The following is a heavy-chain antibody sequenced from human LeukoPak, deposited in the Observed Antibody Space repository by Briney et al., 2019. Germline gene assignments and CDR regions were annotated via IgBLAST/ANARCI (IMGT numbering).Heavy chain of an antibody. D-gene: IGHD3-3*01. Sequence: PSETLSLTCTVSGGSISSYYWSWIRQPAGKGLEWIGRIYTSGSTNYNPSLKSRVTMSVDTSKNQFSLKLSSVTAADTAVYYCARGGELYDFWSGPTMNWFDPWGQGTLVTVSS. CDR3: ARGGELYDFWSGPTMNWFDP. CDR2: IYTSGST. CDR1: GGSISSYY. V-gene: IGHV4-4*07. J-gene: IGHJ5*02.